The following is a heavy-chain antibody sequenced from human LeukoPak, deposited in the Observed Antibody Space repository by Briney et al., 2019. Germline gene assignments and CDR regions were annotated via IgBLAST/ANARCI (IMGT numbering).Heavy chain of an antibody. CDR1: GFTFSSYA. V-gene: IGHV3-23*01. J-gene: IGHJ4*02. CDR2: ISGSGGST. CDR3: AKDYALSRYYDVLTGDCIDY. D-gene: IGHD3-9*01. Sequence: GGSLRLSCAASGFTFSSYAMSWVRQAPGKGLEWVSAISGSGGSTHYADSVKGRFTISRDNSKNTLYLQMNSLRAEDTAVYYCAKDYALSRYYDVLTGDCIDYWGQGTLVTVSS.